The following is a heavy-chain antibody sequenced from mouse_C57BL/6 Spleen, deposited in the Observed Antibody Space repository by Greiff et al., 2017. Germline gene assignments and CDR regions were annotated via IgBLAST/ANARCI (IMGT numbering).Heavy chain of an antibody. CDR1: GYTFTSYW. V-gene: IGHV1-59*01. J-gene: IGHJ2*01. CDR2: IDPSDSYT. CDR3: ARRGWLLPYYFDY. Sequence: VQLQQPGAELVRPGTSVKLSCKASGYTFTSYWMHWVKQRPGQGLEWIGVIDPSDSYTNYNQKFKGKATLTVDTSSSTAYMQLSSLTSEDSAVYYCARRGWLLPYYFDYWGQGTTLTVSS. D-gene: IGHD2-3*01.